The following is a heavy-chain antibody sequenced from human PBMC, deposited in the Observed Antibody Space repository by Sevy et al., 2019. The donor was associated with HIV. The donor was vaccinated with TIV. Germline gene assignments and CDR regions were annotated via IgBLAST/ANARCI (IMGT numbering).Heavy chain of an antibody. J-gene: IGHJ4*02. CDR2: ISGSGVST. CDR3: AKDRDSSSWYGGDYFDC. Sequence: GGSLRLSCAASVFIFSNYAMSWVRQAPGKGLEWVSAISGSGVSTYYADSVKGRFTISRDNSKNTLYLQMNSLRAEDTAIYYCAKDRDSSSWYGGDYFDCWGQGSLVTVSS. V-gene: IGHV3-23*01. CDR1: VFIFSNYA. D-gene: IGHD6-13*01.